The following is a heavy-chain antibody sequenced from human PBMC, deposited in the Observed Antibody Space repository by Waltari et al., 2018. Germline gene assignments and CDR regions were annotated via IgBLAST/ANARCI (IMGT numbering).Heavy chain of an antibody. J-gene: IGHJ5*02. CDR3: ARGKSAAADSNWFDP. V-gene: IGHV1-46*01. Sequence: QVQLVQSGAEVKKPGASVKVSCKASGYTFTSYYMHWVRQAPGQGLEWMGRINPSGGSTSYAQKFQGRVTMTRDTSTSTVYMELSSLRSEDTAVYYCARGKSAAADSNWFDPWGQGTLVTVSS. CDR1: GYTFTSYY. CDR2: INPSGGST. D-gene: IGHD6-13*01.